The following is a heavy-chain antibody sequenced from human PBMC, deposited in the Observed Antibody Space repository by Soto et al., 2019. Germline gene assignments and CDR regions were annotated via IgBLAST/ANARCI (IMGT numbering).Heavy chain of an antibody. D-gene: IGHD3-3*01. CDR1: GFTFSSYG. CDR3: AKEGKPFGVVIPWFDP. CDR2: ISYDGSNK. J-gene: IGHJ5*02. Sequence: GGSLRLSCAASGFTFSSYGMHWVRQAPGKGLEWVAVISYDGSNKYYADSVKGRFTISRDNSKNTLYLQMNSLRAEDTAVYYCAKEGKPFGVVIPWFDPWGQGTLVTVSS. V-gene: IGHV3-30*18.